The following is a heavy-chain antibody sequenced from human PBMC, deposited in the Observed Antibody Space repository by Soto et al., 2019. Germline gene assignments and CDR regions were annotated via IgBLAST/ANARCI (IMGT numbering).Heavy chain of an antibody. Sequence: PGGSLRLSCAASEFTFSSYSMNWVRQAPGKGLQWISFISSSSSTIYYADSVKGRFTISRDNAKNSLYLQMNSLRAEDTAVYYCAREYYYGSGRDFDYWGQGTLVTVSS. CDR2: ISSSSSTI. CDR3: AREYYYGSGRDFDY. J-gene: IGHJ4*02. V-gene: IGHV3-48*01. D-gene: IGHD3-10*01. CDR1: EFTFSSYS.